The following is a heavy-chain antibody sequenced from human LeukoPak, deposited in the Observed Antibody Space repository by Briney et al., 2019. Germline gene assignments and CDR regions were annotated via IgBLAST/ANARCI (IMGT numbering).Heavy chain of an antibody. CDR2: INHSGST. D-gene: IGHD4-23*01. V-gene: IGHV4-34*01. CDR3: ARWAVITSFDY. J-gene: IGHJ4*02. Sequence: IGEINHSGSTNYNPSLKSRVTISVDTSKNQFSLKLSSVTAADTAVYYCARWAVITSFDYWGQGTLVTVSS.